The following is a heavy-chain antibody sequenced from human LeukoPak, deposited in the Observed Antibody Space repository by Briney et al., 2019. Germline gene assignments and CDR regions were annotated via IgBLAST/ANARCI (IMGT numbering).Heavy chain of an antibody. CDR3: AKDHGGSGNWFDP. J-gene: IGHJ5*02. V-gene: IGHV3-9*01. D-gene: IGHD3-10*01. CDR2: ISWNSGSI. Sequence: PGGSLRLSCAASGFTFDDYAMPWVRQAPGKGLEWVSGISWNSGSIGYADSVKGRFTISRDNAKNSLYLQMNSLRAEDTALYYCAKDHGGSGNWFDPWGQGTLVTVSS. CDR1: GFTFDDYA.